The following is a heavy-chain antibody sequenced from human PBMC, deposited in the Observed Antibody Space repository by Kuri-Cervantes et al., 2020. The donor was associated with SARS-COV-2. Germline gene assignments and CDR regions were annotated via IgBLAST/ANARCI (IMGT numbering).Heavy chain of an antibody. CDR2: ISYDGSNK. CDR3: AKDSGYYYDSSVPDAFDI. J-gene: IGHJ3*02. V-gene: IGHV3-30-3*01. D-gene: IGHD3-22*01. CDR1: GFTFSSYA. Sequence: LSLTCAASGFTFSSYAMHWVRQAPGKGLEWVAVISYDGSNKYYADSVKGRFTISRDNSKNTLYLQMNSLRAEDTAVYYCAKDSGYYYDSSVPDAFDIWGQGTMVTVSS.